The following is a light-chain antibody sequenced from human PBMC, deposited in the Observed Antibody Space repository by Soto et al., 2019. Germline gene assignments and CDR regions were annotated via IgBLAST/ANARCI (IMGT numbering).Light chain of an antibody. Sequence: EIVMTQSPATLSVSPGERATLSCRASQSVTSNLAGYQQKPGQAPRLLIYGASTRATGIPARFSGSGSGTEFTLTIGSLESEDFAVYFCQQYNNWPQLTFGGGTKVEIK. CDR1: QSVTSN. V-gene: IGKV3-15*01. J-gene: IGKJ4*01. CDR2: GAS. CDR3: QQYNNWPQLT.